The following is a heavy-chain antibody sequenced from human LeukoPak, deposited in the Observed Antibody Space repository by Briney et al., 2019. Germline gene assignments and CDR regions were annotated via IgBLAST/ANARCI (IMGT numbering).Heavy chain of an antibody. J-gene: IGHJ5*02. CDR3: ARGSCSGGSCSPFDP. V-gene: IGHV3-53*01. Sequence: GGSLRLSCAASGFSVSTNYMSWVRQAPGKGLEWVSFIYSGGRTDYADSVKGRFTISRDNSKNTLYLQMNSLRAEDTAMYYCARGSCSGGSCSPFDPWGQGTLVTVSS. CDR2: IYSGGRT. CDR1: GFSVSTNY. D-gene: IGHD2-15*01.